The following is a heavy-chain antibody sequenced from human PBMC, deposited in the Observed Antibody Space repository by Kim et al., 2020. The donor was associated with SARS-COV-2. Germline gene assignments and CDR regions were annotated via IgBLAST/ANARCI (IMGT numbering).Heavy chain of an antibody. CDR3: AGHQRYSSGGYVAFYY. D-gene: IGHD6-19*01. V-gene: IGHV4-39*01. CDR1: GGSLSSSSYY. J-gene: IGHJ6*01. CDR2: AYYIGNT. Sequence: SETLSLTCTVSGGSLSSSSYYWGWIRQPPGKGLEWIGTAYYIGNTYYNPSLKSRVTISVDTSKYQFSLKLGSVTAADTAVYYCAGHQRYSSGGYVAFYY.